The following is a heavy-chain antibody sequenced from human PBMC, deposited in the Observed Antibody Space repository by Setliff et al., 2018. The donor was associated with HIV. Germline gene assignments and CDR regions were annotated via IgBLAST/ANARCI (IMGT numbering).Heavy chain of an antibody. V-gene: IGHV1-69*13. CDR3: ATNPEMATINYYYYYMGV. CDR2: SIPIFGTA. Sequence: SVKVSCKASGYTFNNYYMHWVRQAPGQGLEWMGGSIPIFGTAKYAQKFQGRVTITADESTSTAYMELSSLRSEDTAVYYCATNPEMATINYYYYYMGVWGKGTTVTVSS. CDR1: GYTFNNYY. D-gene: IGHD5-12*01. J-gene: IGHJ6*03.